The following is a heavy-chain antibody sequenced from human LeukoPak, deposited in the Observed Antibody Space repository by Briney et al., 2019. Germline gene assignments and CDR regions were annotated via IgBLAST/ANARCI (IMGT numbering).Heavy chain of an antibody. Sequence: SQTLSLTCAVSGGSISSGGYSWSWIRQPPGKGLEWIGCIYHSGSTYYNPSLKSRVTISVDRSKNQFSLKLSSVTAADTAVYYCASSERGRYCSGGSCQPDAFGIWGQGTMVTVSS. V-gene: IGHV4-30-2*01. CDR2: IYHSGST. D-gene: IGHD2-15*01. J-gene: IGHJ3*02. CDR1: GGSISSGGYS. CDR3: ASSERGRYCSGGSCQPDAFGI.